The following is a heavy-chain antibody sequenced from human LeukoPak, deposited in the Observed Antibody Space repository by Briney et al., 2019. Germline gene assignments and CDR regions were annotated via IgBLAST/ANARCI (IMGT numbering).Heavy chain of an antibody. CDR1: GGSISSSNW. CDR2: IYHSGST. D-gene: IGHD2-15*01. Sequence: SETLSLTCAVSGGSISSSNWWSWVRQPPGKGLEWIGEIYHSGSTNYNPSLKSRVTISVDKSKNQFSLKLSSVTAADTAVYYCARDSEKIVVVVAAKGTYYGMDVWGQGTTVTVSS. CDR3: ARDSEKIVVVVAAKGTYYGMDV. J-gene: IGHJ6*02. V-gene: IGHV4-4*02.